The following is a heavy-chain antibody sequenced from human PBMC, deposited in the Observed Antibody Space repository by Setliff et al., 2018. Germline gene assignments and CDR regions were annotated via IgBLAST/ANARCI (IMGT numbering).Heavy chain of an antibody. J-gene: IGHJ5*02. CDR2: IYHSGST. D-gene: IGHD3-22*01. V-gene: IGHV4-38-2*01. CDR1: GYSFSSGYY. Sequence: SETLSLTCAVSGYSFSSGYYWGWIRQPPGKGLEWIGSIYHSGSTYYNPSLKSRVTMSVDTSKNQFSLKLSSVTAADTAVYYCARTNYYDSSTYFNWFDPWGQGTLVTVSS. CDR3: ARTNYYDSSTYFNWFDP.